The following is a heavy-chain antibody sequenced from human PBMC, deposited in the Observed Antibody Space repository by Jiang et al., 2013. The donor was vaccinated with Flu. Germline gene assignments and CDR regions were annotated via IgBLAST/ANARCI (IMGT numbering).Heavy chain of an antibody. Sequence: RLSCAASGFTFSSYAMHWVRQAPGKGLEWVAVISYDGSNKYYADSVKGRFTISRDNSKNTLYLQMNSLRAEDTAVYYCATSDLYSSSWDDAFDIWGQGTMVTVSS. CDR2: ISYDGSNK. V-gene: IGHV3-30*04. J-gene: IGHJ3*02. CDR1: GFTFSSYA. D-gene: IGHD6-13*01. CDR3: ATSDLYSSSWDDAFDI.